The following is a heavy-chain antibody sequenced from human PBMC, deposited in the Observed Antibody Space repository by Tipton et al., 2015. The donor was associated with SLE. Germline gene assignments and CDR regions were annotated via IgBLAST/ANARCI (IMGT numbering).Heavy chain of an antibody. V-gene: IGHV4-34*01. Sequence: TLSLTCAVYGGSFSGHYWSWIRPPPGKGLEWVGSLYHRGSTYYNSSLKSRVTISTDTSKNEIYLKLTSVTATDTAVYFCARDPYDSTWRNGWFDPWGQGTLVTVSS. CDR1: GGSFSGHY. J-gene: IGHJ5*02. CDR3: ARDPYDSTWRNGWFDP. D-gene: IGHD6-13*01. CDR2: LYHRGST.